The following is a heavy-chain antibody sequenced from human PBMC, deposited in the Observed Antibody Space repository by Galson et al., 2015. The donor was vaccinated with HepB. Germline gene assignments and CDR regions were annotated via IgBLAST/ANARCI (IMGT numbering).Heavy chain of an antibody. V-gene: IGHV1-46*01. D-gene: IGHD3-22*01. Sequence: SVKVSCKASGYTFTSYYMHWVRQAPGQGLQWMGIINPSGGSTSYAQKFQGRATVTRDTSTSTVYMELSSLRSEDTAVYYCARPTGHNGYYDSSGYGAFDIWGQGTMVTVSS. CDR3: ARPTGHNGYYDSSGYGAFDI. CDR1: GYTFTSYY. CDR2: INPSGGST. J-gene: IGHJ3*02.